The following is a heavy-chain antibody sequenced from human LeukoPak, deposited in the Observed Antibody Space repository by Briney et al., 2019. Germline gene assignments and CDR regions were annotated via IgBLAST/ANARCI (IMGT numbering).Heavy chain of an antibody. V-gene: IGHV3-53*05. J-gene: IGHJ6*03. Sequence: GGSLRLSCAASGFTVSSNYMSWVRQAPGKGLEWVSVIYSGGSTYYADSVKGRFTISRDNSKNTLYLQMNSLRAEDTAVYYCAKDGGYCSGGSCYSVHYYYYYMDVWGKGTTVTISS. D-gene: IGHD2-15*01. CDR1: GFTVSSNY. CDR2: IYSGGST. CDR3: AKDGGYCSGGSCYSVHYYYYYMDV.